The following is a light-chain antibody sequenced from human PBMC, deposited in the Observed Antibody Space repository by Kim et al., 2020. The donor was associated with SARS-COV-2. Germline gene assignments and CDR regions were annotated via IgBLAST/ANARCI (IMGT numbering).Light chain of an antibody. V-gene: IGLV3-1*01. CDR2: QDS. Sequence: VSPGQTASITCSGDKLGDKYACWYQQKPGQSPVLVIYQDSKRPSGIPERFSGSNSGNTATLTISGTQAMDEADYYCQAWDSSIVVFGGGTQLTIL. CDR3: QAWDSSIVV. CDR1: KLGDKY. J-gene: IGLJ2*01.